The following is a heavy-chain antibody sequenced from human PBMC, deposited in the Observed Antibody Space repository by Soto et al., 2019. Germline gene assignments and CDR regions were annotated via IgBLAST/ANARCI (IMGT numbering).Heavy chain of an antibody. Sequence: EVQLVESGGGLVKPGGSLRLSCAASGFTFSNAWMSWVRQAPGKGLEWVGRIKSKTDGGTTDYAAPVKGRFTISRDDSKNTLYLQMNSLKTEDTAVYYCTTDSAYSSGWLPSYYYYGMDVWGQGTTVTVSS. V-gene: IGHV3-15*01. J-gene: IGHJ6*02. D-gene: IGHD6-19*01. CDR1: GFTFSNAW. CDR3: TTDSAYSSGWLPSYYYYGMDV. CDR2: IKSKTDGGTT.